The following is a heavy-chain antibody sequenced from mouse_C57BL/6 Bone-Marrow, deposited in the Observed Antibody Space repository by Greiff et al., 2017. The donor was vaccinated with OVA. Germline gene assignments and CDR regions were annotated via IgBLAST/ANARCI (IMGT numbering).Heavy chain of an antibody. CDR1: GYTFTSYW. Sequence: VQLQQSGAELVKPGASVKLSCKASGYTFTSYWMHWVKQRPGQGLEWIGMIHPNSGSTNYNEKFKSKATLTVDKSSSTAYMQLSSLTSEDSAVYYCARSCYKNYPDDWGQGTTLTVSS. CDR3: ARSCYKNYPDD. D-gene: IGHD2-5*01. V-gene: IGHV1-64*01. J-gene: IGHJ2*01. CDR2: IHPNSGST.